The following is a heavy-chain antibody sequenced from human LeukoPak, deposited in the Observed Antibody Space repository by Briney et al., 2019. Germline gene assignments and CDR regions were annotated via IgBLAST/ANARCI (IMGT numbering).Heavy chain of an antibody. Sequence: GGSLRLSCAASGFTFSSYSMNWVRQAPGKGLEWVSSISSSSSYIYYADSVKGRFTISRDNAKNSLYLQMNSLRAEDTAVHYCAREGGGDAFDIWGQGTMVTVSS. CDR2: ISSSSSYI. D-gene: IGHD2-15*01. J-gene: IGHJ3*02. CDR3: AREGGGDAFDI. CDR1: GFTFSSYS. V-gene: IGHV3-21*01.